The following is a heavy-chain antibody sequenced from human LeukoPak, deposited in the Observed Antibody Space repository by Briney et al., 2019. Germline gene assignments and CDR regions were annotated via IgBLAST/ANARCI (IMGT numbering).Heavy chain of an antibody. V-gene: IGHV3-64*01. CDR1: GFTFSSYA. CDR3: ARVVEWVTMIDHFDY. D-gene: IGHD3-22*01. J-gene: IGHJ4*02. Sequence: GGSLRLSCAASGFTFSSYAMHWVRQAPGKGLEYVSAISSNGGSTYYANSVKGRFTISRDNAKNSLYLQMNSLRAEDTAVYYCARVVEWVTMIDHFDYWGQGTLVTVSS. CDR2: ISSNGGST.